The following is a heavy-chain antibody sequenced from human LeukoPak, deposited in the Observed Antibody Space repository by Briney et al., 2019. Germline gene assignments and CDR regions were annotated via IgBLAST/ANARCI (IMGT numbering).Heavy chain of an antibody. CDR3: ARDRAHCSSTSCYREAGWFDP. Sequence: GGSLRLSCAASGFTLSSYSMNWVRPAPGKGLEWVSSISSSSSYIYYADSVKGRFTISRDNAKNSLYLQMNSLRAEDTAVYYCARDRAHCSSTSCYREAGWFDPWGQGTLVIVSS. J-gene: IGHJ5*02. V-gene: IGHV3-21*01. CDR1: GFTLSSYS. D-gene: IGHD2-2*02. CDR2: ISSSSSYI.